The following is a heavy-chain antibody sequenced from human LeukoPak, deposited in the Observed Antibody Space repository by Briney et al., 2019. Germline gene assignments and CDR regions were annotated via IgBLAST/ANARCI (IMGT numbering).Heavy chain of an antibody. D-gene: IGHD6-13*01. CDR3: ARTYSTSPGGHYYYYMDV. J-gene: IGHJ6*03. CDR2: INTNTGNP. CDR1: GYTFTSYA. V-gene: IGHV7-4-1*02. Sequence: ASVKVSCKASGYTFTSYAMNWVRQAPGQGLEWMGWINTNTGNPRYAQGFTGRYVFSLGTSVSTAYLQISSLKAEDTAVYYCARTYSTSPGGHYYYYMDVWGKGTTVTVSS.